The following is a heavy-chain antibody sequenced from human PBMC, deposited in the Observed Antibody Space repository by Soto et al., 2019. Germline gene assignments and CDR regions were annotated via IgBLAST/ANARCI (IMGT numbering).Heavy chain of an antibody. D-gene: IGHD7-27*01. CDR2: IYYSGST. CDR3: ARVLGSHFDY. Sequence: SDTLSLTCTVSGGSLSSYYWSWIRQPPGKGLEWIGYIYYSGSTNYNPSLKSRVTISVDTSKNQFSLKLSSVTAADTAVYYCARVLGSHFDYWGQGTLVTVSS. V-gene: IGHV4-59*01. CDR1: GGSLSSYY. J-gene: IGHJ4*02.